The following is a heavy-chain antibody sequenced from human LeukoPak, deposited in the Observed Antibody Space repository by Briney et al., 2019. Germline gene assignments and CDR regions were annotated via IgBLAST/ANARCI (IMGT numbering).Heavy chain of an antibody. CDR1: GFTFNRFY. V-gene: IGHV3-64*04. Sequence: GGSLRLSCSASGFTFNRFYLHWVRQAPGKGLEFVSHISSNGATTYYADSVKGRFTISRDSSKNTLYLQMNSLRAEDTAVYYCARNPGGYSNRGLDYWGQGTLVTVSS. CDR3: ARNPGGYSNRGLDY. CDR2: ISSNGATT. J-gene: IGHJ4*02. D-gene: IGHD5-12*01.